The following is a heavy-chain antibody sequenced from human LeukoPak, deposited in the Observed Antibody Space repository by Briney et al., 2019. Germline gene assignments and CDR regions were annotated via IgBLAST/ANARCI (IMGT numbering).Heavy chain of an antibody. CDR2: IRPDGSEK. J-gene: IGHJ5*01. CDR1: GFVFNASF. CDR3: VRGGTYWTVS. V-gene: IGHV3-7*01. Sequence: GSLSPSLAASGFVFNASFMSWVRKAPGKGLEWVATIRPDGSEKYHVDSVSGRFTISRDNTNDSLFLQMNSLRVDDTAVYYCVRGGTYWTVSWGQGTLVNVS.